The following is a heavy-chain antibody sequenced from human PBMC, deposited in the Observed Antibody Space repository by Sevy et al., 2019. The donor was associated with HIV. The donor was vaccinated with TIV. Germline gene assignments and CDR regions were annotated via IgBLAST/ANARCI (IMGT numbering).Heavy chain of an antibody. J-gene: IGHJ4*02. V-gene: IGHV3-33*06. CDR3: AKGGDVNDRGAKRDVDY. CDR1: GFTFSNYG. Sequence: GGSLRLSCAASGFTFSNYGMHWVRQAPGKGLEWVAVIWNDGSNKYYADSVKGRFTISRDNSKNTLYLQMNSLRVEDTAVYFCAKGGDVNDRGAKRDVDYWGQGTLVTVSS. CDR2: IWNDGSNK. D-gene: IGHD2-21*02.